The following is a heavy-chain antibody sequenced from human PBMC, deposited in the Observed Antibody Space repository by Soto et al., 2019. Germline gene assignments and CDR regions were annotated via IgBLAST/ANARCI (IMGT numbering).Heavy chain of an antibody. CDR2: IFYSGST. V-gene: IGHV4-61*01. J-gene: IGHJ6*02. CDR3: ARSVVVTAIGPGGIMDV. CDR1: GGSVSNRFYH. D-gene: IGHD2-21*02. Sequence: PSETLSLTCTVSGGSVSNRFYHWSWIRQPPGRELEWIGNIFYSGSTNYNPSLKSRVTISVDTSKNKFSLRLTSVTAVDTAVYYCARSVVVTAIGPGGIMDVWGQGTKVTVSS.